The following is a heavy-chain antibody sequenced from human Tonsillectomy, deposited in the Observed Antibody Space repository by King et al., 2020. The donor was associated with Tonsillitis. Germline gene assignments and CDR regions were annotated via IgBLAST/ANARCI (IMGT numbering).Heavy chain of an antibody. CDR3: ARLDTPSFYYYNYMDV. CDR2: IDPSDSYT. V-gene: IGHV5-10-1*03. CDR1: GYSFTSYW. D-gene: IGHD5-18*01. J-gene: IGHJ6*03. Sequence: VQLVESGAEVKKPGESLRISCKGSGYSFTSYWISWVRQMPGKGLEWRGRIDPSDSYTNYSPSFQGHVTISADKTISTAYLQWSSLKASDTAMYYCARLDTPSFYYYNYMDVWGKGTTVTVSS.